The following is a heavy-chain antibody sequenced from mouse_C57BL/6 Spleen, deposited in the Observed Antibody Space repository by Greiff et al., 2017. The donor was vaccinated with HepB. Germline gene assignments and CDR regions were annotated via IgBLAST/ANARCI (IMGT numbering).Heavy chain of an antibody. CDR2: IDPNSGGT. D-gene: IGHD1-1*01. J-gene: IGHJ2*01. CDR3: ALDYDGSSSPCDY. CDR1: GYTFTSYW. V-gene: IGHV1-72*01. Sequence: VQLQQPGAELVKPGASVKLSCKASGYTFTSYWMHWVKQRPGRGLEWIGRIDPNSGGTKYHEKLKRKVTLTVDKPSRTAYMQLSRLSSEDSSVYYCALDYDGSSSPCDYWGKGTTLTVSS.